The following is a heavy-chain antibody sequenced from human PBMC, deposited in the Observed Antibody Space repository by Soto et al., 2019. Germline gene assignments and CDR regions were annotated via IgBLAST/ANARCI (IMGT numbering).Heavy chain of an antibody. D-gene: IGHD6-6*01. CDR1: GGSISSYY. CDR3: ARGSSSNPIDY. CDR2: IYYSGST. Sequence: SETLSLTCTVSGGSISSYYWSWIRQPPGKGLEWIGYIYYSGSTNYNPSLKSRVTISVDTSKNQFSLKLSSVTAADTAVYYCARGSSSNPIDYWGQGTLVTVSS. V-gene: IGHV4-59*01. J-gene: IGHJ4*02.